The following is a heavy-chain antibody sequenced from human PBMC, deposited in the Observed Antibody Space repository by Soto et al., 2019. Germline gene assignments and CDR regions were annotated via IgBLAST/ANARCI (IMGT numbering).Heavy chain of an antibody. Sequence: AGGSLRLSCAASGFTFSSYAMSWVRQAPGQGLEWASAISGSGGSTYYADSVRGRFTISRDNSKNTLYLQMNSLRAEDTAVYYCAKRLDWFDPWGQGTLVTVSS. CDR2: ISGSGGST. V-gene: IGHV3-23*01. J-gene: IGHJ5*02. CDR1: GFTFSSYA. CDR3: AKRLDWFDP.